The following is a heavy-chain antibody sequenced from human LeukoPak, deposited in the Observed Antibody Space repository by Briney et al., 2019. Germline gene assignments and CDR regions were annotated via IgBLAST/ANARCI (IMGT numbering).Heavy chain of an antibody. D-gene: IGHD4-17*01. CDR3: ARDTHGDYVVDY. J-gene: IGHJ4*02. Sequence: SQTLSLTCAVYGESFSGFYWSWIRQPPGRGLEWIGEINHSGATNCNPSLKSRVTMSVDTSKNQFSLKLSSVTAADTAVYYCARDTHGDYVVDYWGQGTLVTVSS. CDR2: INHSGAT. V-gene: IGHV4-34*01. CDR1: GESFSGFY.